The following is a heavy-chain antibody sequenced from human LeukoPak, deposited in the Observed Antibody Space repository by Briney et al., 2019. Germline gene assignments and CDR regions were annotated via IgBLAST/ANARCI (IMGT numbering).Heavy chain of an antibody. CDR2: INPNSGDT. D-gene: IGHD6-19*01. V-gene: IGHV1-2*02. CDR1: GYRFTSYY. Sequence: ASVKVSCKAFGYRFTSYYIHWVRQAPGQGLEWMGWINPNSGDTNSAQKFQGRVTMTRDTSISTAYMELSRLKSDDTAVYYCAIASDWYYFDHWGQGTLVTVSS. CDR3: AIASDWYYFDH. J-gene: IGHJ4*02.